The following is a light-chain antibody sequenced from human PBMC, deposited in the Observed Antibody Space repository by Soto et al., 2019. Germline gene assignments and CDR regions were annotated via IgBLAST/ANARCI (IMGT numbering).Light chain of an antibody. V-gene: IGKV3-11*01. CDR3: QQRSNFIT. Sequence: EIVLTQSPATLSLSPGERATLSCRASQSVSSYLAWYQQKPGQAPRLLISDASNRATGIPARVSGSGSGTDFTLTISSLEPEDFAVYYCQQRSNFITFGQGTRRRL. CDR1: QSVSSY. J-gene: IGKJ5*01. CDR2: DAS.